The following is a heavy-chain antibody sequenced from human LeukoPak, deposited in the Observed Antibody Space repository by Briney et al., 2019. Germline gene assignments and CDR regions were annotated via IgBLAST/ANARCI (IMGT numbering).Heavy chain of an antibody. D-gene: IGHD1-26*01. Sequence: GGSLRLSCAASGFTFSSYAVHWVRQAPGKGLEYVSAISSNGGSTYYANSVKGRFTISRDNSKNTLYLQMNSLRAEDTAVYYCAGQVGPYYFDYWGQGTLVTVSS. CDR3: AGQVGPYYFDY. CDR2: ISSNGGST. V-gene: IGHV3-64*01. CDR1: GFTFSSYA. J-gene: IGHJ4*02.